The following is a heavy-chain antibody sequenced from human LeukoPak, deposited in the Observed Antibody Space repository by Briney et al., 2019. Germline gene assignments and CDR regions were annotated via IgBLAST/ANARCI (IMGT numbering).Heavy chain of an antibody. CDR2: ISSSGSTI. D-gene: IGHD3-10*02. CDR1: GFAFSSYE. J-gene: IGHJ6*04. CDR3: AELGITMIGGV. V-gene: IGHV3-48*03. Sequence: GGSLRLSCAASGFAFSSYEMNWVRQAPGKGLEWVSYISSSGSTIYYADSVKGRFTISRDNAKNSLYLQMNSLRAEDTAVYYCAELGITMIGGVWGKGTTVTISS.